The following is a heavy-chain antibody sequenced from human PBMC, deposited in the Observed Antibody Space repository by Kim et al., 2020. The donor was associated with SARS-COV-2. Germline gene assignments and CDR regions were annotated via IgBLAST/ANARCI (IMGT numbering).Heavy chain of an antibody. J-gene: IGHJ4*02. Sequence: YNPSLKSRVTISVDTSKNQFSLKLSSVTAADTAVYYCGYSSGWYWGIIDYWGQGTLVTVSS. CDR3: GYSSGWYWGIIDY. D-gene: IGHD6-19*01. V-gene: IGHV4-34*01.